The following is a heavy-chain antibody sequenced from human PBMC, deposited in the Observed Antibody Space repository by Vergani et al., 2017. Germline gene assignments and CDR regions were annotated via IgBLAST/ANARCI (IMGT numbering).Heavy chain of an antibody. D-gene: IGHD6-19*01. V-gene: IGHV4-61*02. CDR1: GGSISSGSYY. CDR2: IYTSGST. CDR3: ARSARTVAGTVFDY. J-gene: IGHJ4*02. Sequence: QVQLQESGPGLVKPSQTLSLTCTVSGGSISSGSYYWSWIRQPAGKGLEWIGRIYTSGSTNYNPSLKSQVTISVDTSKNQFSLKLSSVTAADTAVYYCARSARTVAGTVFDYWGQGSLVSVSS.